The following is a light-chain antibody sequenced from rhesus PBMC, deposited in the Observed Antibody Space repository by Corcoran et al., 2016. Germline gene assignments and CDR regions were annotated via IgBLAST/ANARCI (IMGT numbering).Light chain of an antibody. V-gene: IGKV1-28*03. CDR3: LQHNSYPYS. CDR2: DAS. Sequence: DIQMTQSPSSLSASVGDTVTITCRASQGISSYLNWFQQKPGKAPKLLIYDASSLASGVPSRFSGSGSWTDFTLTISSLQPEEFAAYYCLQHNSYPYSFGQGTKVEIK. J-gene: IGKJ2*01. CDR1: QGISSY.